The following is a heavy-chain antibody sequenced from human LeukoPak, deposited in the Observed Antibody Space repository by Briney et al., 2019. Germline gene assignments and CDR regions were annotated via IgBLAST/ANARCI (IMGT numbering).Heavy chain of an antibody. D-gene: IGHD5-12*01. Sequence: SETLSLTCSVSGGSIRSSSYYWGWIRQPPGKGLEWIGSIYYSGSIYYSPSLKSRVIISVDTSKNQFSLKLRSVTAADTAVYYCARQNRGYDGDYWGQGTLVTVSS. J-gene: IGHJ4*02. CDR2: IYYSGSI. CDR3: ARQNRGYDGDY. CDR1: GGSIRSSSYY. V-gene: IGHV4-39*01.